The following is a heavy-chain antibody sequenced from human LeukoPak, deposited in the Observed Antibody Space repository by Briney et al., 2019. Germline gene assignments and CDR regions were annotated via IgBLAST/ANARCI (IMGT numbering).Heavy chain of an antibody. CDR3: ARGYGDYATFDY. V-gene: IGHV3-21*04. CDR1: GFTFSSYS. Sequence: PGGSLRLSCAASGFTFSSYSMNWVRQAPGKGLEWVSSISSSSSYIYYADSVKGRFTISRDNSKNTLYLQMNSLRAEDTAVYYCARGYGDYATFDYWGQGTLVTVSS. D-gene: IGHD4-17*01. CDR2: ISSSSSYI. J-gene: IGHJ4*02.